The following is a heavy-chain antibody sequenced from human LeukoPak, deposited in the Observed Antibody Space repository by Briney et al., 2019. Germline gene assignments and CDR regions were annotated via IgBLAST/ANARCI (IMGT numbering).Heavy chain of an antibody. V-gene: IGHV3-48*01. Sequence: GGSLRLSCAASGFTFSSYSMNWVRQAPGKGLEWVSYISSSSSTIYYADSVKGRFTISRDNAKNSLYLQMNSLRAEDTAVYYCARARQTATFSLWGFDYWGQGTLVTVSS. CDR2: ISSSSSTI. CDR1: GFTFSSYS. J-gene: IGHJ4*02. D-gene: IGHD2-21*02. CDR3: ARARQTATFSLWGFDY.